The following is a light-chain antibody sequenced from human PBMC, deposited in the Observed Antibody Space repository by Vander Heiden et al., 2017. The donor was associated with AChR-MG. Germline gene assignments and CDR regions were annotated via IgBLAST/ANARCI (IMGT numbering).Light chain of an antibody. Sequence: QSALTQPASVSGSPGQSITISCPGTSSDVGGYNYVSWYQQHPGKAPKLMIFDVSSRPSGVSNRFSGSKSGNTASLTISGLQAEDEADYYCSSYTSSSTRLFGGGTKLTVL. J-gene: IGLJ2*01. CDR1: SSDVGGYNY. CDR3: SSYTSSSTRL. V-gene: IGLV2-14*03. CDR2: DVS.